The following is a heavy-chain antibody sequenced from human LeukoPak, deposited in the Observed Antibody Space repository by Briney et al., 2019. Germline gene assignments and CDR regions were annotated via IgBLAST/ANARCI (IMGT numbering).Heavy chain of an antibody. CDR2: ISWDGGST. Sequence: GGSLRLSCAASGFTFSSYAMSWVRQAPGKGLEWVSLISWDGGSTHYADSVKGRFTISRDNAKNFLYLQMNSLRAEDTALYYCAKDSEGTFYGMDVWGRGTTVTVSS. D-gene: IGHD1-1*01. J-gene: IGHJ6*02. CDR3: AKDSEGTFYGMDV. V-gene: IGHV3-43D*03. CDR1: GFTFSSYA.